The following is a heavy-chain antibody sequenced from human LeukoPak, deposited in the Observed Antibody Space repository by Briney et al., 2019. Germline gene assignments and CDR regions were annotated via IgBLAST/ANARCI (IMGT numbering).Heavy chain of an antibody. V-gene: IGHV3-30-3*01. CDR2: ISYDGSNK. CDR3: ARSLMVRGVITPKYGMDV. Sequence: GGSLRLSCAASGFTFSSYAMYWVRQAPGKGLEWVAVISYDGSNKYYADSVKGRFTISRDNSKNTLYLQMNSLRAEDTAVYYCARSLMVRGVITPKYGMDVWGQGTTVTVSS. D-gene: IGHD3-10*01. J-gene: IGHJ6*02. CDR1: GFTFSSYA.